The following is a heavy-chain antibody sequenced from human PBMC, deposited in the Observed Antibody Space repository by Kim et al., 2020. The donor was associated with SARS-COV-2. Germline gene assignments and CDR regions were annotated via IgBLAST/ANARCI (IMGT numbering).Heavy chain of an antibody. Sequence: GGSLRLSCVASGFTFSCYGMHWVRQAPGKGLEWVALITYDGSITSYTESVKGRFTISRDNSRNRLYLQMNSLRPEDTAMYYCAKVEAAVWYGVDYWGQGTLVSVSP. J-gene: IGHJ4*02. CDR3: AKVEAAVWYGVDY. CDR2: ITYDGSIT. D-gene: IGHD2-15*01. V-gene: IGHV3-30*18. CDR1: GFTFSCYG.